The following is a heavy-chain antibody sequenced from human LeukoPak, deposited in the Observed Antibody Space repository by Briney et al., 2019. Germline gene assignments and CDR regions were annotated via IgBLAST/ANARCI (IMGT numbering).Heavy chain of an antibody. V-gene: IGHV3-7*01. J-gene: IGHJ3*02. CDR1: GFTFSSYW. CDR2: IKQDGSEK. CDR3: ARVVPHSSGWYGDAFDI. Sequence: PGGSLRLSCAASGFTFSSYWMSWVRQAPGKGLEWVANIKQDGSEKYYVDSVKGRFTISRDNAKNSLYLQMNSLRAEDTAVYYCARVVPHSSGWYGDAFDIWGQGTMVTVSS. D-gene: IGHD6-19*01.